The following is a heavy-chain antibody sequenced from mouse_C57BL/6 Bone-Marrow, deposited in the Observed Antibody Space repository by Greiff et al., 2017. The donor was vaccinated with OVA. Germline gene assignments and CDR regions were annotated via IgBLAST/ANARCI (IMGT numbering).Heavy chain of an antibody. Sequence: QVQLQQPGAELVMPGASVKLSCKASGYTFTSYWMHWVKQRPGQGLEWIGEIDPSDSYTNYNQTFKGKSTLTVDKSSSTAYMHLSSLTSEDSAVYYCARGGYYYCDYWGQGTTLTVSS. D-gene: IGHD2-3*01. CDR2: IDPSDSYT. CDR1: GYTFTSYW. V-gene: IGHV1-69*01. CDR3: ARGGYYYCDY. J-gene: IGHJ2*01.